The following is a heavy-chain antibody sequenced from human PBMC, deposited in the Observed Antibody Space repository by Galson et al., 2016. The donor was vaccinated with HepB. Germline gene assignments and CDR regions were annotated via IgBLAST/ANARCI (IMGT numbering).Heavy chain of an antibody. Sequence: SETLSLTCSASGGSISSDSYYWSWIRQSPGKGLEWIGSINYSGRTNHNLAPKSQVTISADTSKNQISLRLSSVTAADTAVYYCARQNEGRWTVWYDPWGQGTLVTVSS. CDR3: ARQNEGRWTVWYDP. V-gene: IGHV4-61*01. J-gene: IGHJ5*02. CDR1: GGSISSDSYY. D-gene: IGHD3-10*01. CDR2: INYSGRT.